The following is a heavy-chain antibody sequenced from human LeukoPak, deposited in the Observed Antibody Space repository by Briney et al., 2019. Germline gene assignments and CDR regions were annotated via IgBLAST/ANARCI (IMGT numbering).Heavy chain of an antibody. CDR2: INHSGST. J-gene: IGHJ4*02. V-gene: IGHV4-34*01. CDR1: GGSFSGYY. D-gene: IGHD4/OR15-4a*01. Sequence: PSETLSLACAVYGGSFSGYYWSWIRQPPGKGLEWIGEINHSGSTNYNPSLKSRVTISVDTSKNQFSLKLSSVTAADTAVYYCARRAGAYSHPYDYWGQGTLVTVSS. CDR3: ARRAGAYSHPYDY.